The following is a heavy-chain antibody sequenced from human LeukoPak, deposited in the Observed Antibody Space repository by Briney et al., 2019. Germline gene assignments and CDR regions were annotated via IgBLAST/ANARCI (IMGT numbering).Heavy chain of an antibody. J-gene: IGHJ4*02. CDR3: ARDLTTSSGYYYHYFDY. D-gene: IGHD3-22*01. CDR1: GYTFTGYY. CDR2: INPNSGGT. V-gene: IGHV1-2*06. Sequence: ASVKVSCKASGYTFTGYYMHWVRQAPGQGLEWMGRINPNSGGTNYAQKFQDRVTMTRDTSISTAYMELSRLRSDDTAVYYCARDLTTSSGYYYHYFDYWGQGTLVTVSS.